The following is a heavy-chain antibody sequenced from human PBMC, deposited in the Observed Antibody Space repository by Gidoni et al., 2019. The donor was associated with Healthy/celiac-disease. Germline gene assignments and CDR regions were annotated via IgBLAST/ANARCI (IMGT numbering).Heavy chain of an antibody. CDR3: ARGEATIYDY. V-gene: IGHV4-39*07. D-gene: IGHD5-12*01. Sequence: QLQLQESGPGLVKPSETLSLTCTVSGGSISSSSYYWGWLRQPPGKGLEWIGSIYYSGSTYYNPSRKSRVTISVDTSKNQFSLKLSSVTAADTAVYYCARGEATIYDYWGQGTLVTVSS. J-gene: IGHJ4*02. CDR1: GGSISSSSYY. CDR2: IYYSGST.